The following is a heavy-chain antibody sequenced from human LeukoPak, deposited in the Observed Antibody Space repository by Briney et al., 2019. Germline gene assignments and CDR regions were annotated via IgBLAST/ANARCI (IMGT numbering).Heavy chain of an antibody. CDR3: ARSPPESITGTMYYFDY. CDR1: GGSISSHY. J-gene: IGHJ4*02. CDR2: IYYSGST. V-gene: IGHV4-59*11. D-gene: IGHD1-7*01. Sequence: SETLSLTCTGSGGSISSHYWSWIRQPPGKGLEWIGYIYYSGSTNYNPSLKSRVTISVDTSKNQFSLKLSSVTAADTAVYYCARSPPESITGTMYYFDYWGQGTLVTVSS.